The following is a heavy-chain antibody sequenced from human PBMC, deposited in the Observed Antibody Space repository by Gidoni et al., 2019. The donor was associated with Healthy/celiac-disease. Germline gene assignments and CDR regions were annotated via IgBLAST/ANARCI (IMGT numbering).Heavy chain of an antibody. CDR2: IWYDGSNK. J-gene: IGHJ3*02. Sequence: QVQLVESGGGVVQPGRSLRLYCAASGFTFSSYGMHWVRQAPGKGLEWVAVIWYDGSNKYYADSVKGRFTISRDNSKNTLYLQMNSLRAEDTAVYYCARVFGAFDIWGQGTMVTVSS. D-gene: IGHD3-3*01. CDR1: GFTFSSYG. V-gene: IGHV3-33*01. CDR3: ARVFGAFDI.